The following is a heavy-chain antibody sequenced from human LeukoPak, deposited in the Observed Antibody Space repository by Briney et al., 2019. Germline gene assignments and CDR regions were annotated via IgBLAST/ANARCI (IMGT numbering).Heavy chain of an antibody. D-gene: IGHD6-6*01. CDR2: IDSDGSRT. CDR1: GFTFSTYW. V-gene: IGHV3-74*01. J-gene: IGHJ4*02. Sequence: PGGSLRLSCSASGFTFSTYWMVWVRRAPGKGLLWVSHIDSDGSRTGYADPVKGRFTMSRDNAKDTLYLQMNSLRAEDTAVYFCARAAYSSSPDYWGQGTLVTVSS. CDR3: ARAAYSSSPDY.